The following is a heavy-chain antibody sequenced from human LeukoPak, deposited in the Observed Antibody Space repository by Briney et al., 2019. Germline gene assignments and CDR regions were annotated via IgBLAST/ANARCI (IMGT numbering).Heavy chain of an antibody. D-gene: IGHD2-21*02. J-gene: IGHJ3*02. CDR3: AREEREYCGGDCNDAFDI. CDR2: IIPIFGTA. CDR1: GGTFSSYA. V-gene: IGHV1-69*01. Sequence: GSSVKVSCKASGGTFSSYAISWVRQAPGQGIEWMGGIIPIFGTANYAQKFQGRVTITADESTSTAYMELSSLRSEDTAVYYCAREEREYCGGDCNDAFDIWGQGTMVTVSS.